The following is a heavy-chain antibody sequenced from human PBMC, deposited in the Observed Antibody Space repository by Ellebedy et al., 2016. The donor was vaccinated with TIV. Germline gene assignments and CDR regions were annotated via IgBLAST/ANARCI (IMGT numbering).Heavy chain of an antibody. CDR2: IYYTGST. V-gene: IGHV4-59*01. CDR1: GGSISGYY. D-gene: IGHD6-19*01. CDR3: ARYGIGWAGFDS. Sequence: SETLSLTCTVSGGSISGYYWSWIRQPPGKGLEWIGYIYYTGSTDYNPSLKSRVTMSVDPPKNQFSLKVSSVTAADTAIYFCARYGIGWAGFDSWGQGTLITVSS. J-gene: IGHJ4*02.